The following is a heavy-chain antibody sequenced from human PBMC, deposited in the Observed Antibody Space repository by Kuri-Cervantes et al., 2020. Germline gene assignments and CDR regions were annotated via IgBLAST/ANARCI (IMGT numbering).Heavy chain of an antibody. CDR3: AKEDIVATIWYFDY. Sequence: GESLKISCAASGFTFSNAWMSWVRQAPGKGLEWVGRIKSKTDGGTTDYAAPVKGRFTISRDDSKNTLYLQMNSLRAEDTAVYYCAKEDIVATIWYFDYWGQGTLVTVSS. CDR2: IKSKTDGGTT. J-gene: IGHJ4*02. V-gene: IGHV3-15*01. D-gene: IGHD5-12*01. CDR1: GFTFSNAW.